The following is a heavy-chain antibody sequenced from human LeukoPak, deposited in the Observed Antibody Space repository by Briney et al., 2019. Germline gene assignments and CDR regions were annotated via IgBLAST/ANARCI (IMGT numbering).Heavy chain of an antibody. V-gene: IGHV4-59*08. CDR3: ARHSGSGYFDY. CDR2: IYYSGST. CDR1: GGSISSYY. J-gene: IGHJ4*02. D-gene: IGHD2-15*01. Sequence: SETLSLTCTVSGGSISSYYWSWIRQPPGKGLEWIGYIYYSGSTNYNPSLKSRVTISVDTSKNQFSLKLSSVTAADTAVYYCARHSGSGYFDYWGQGTLVTVSS.